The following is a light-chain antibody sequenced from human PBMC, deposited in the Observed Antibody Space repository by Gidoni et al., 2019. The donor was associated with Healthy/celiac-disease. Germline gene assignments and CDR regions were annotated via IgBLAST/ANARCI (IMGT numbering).Light chain of an antibody. Sequence: EIVLTQSPAPLSLSPGERATLSCRASQSVSSYLAWYQQKPGQAPRLLIYNASNRATGIPARFRGSGSGTGFDLTISSIRPEDFAVYYCQRRSNWPPSITFGQGTKLEIK. J-gene: IGKJ5*01. CDR2: NAS. V-gene: IGKV3-11*01. CDR3: QRRSNWPPSIT. CDR1: QSVSSY.